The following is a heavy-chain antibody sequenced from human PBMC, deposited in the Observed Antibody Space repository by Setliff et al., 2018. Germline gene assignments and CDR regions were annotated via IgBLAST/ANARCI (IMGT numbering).Heavy chain of an antibody. CDR3: ARVDNFWSGPIDY. CDR1: GGSFSGYY. CDR2: INHSGST. Sequence: TSETLSLTCAVYGGSFSGYYWSWIRQPPGKGLEWIGEINHSGSTNYNPSLKSRVTISVDTSKNQFSLKLSSVTAADTAVCYCARVDNFWSGPIDYWGQGTLVTVSS. J-gene: IGHJ4*02. V-gene: IGHV4-34*01. D-gene: IGHD3-3*01.